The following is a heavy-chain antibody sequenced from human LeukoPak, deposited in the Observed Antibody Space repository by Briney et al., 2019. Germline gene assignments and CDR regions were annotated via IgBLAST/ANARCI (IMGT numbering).Heavy chain of an antibody. V-gene: IGHV4-59*01. CDR2: IYYSGST. Sequence: PSETLSLTCTVSGGSISSYYWSWIRQPPGKGLEWIGYIYYSGSTNYNPSLKSRVTISVDTSKNQFSLKLSSVTAADTAVYYCARDLRGWDSSGQNYWGQGTLVTVSS. CDR3: ARDLRGWDSSGQNY. J-gene: IGHJ4*02. CDR1: GGSISSYY. D-gene: IGHD3-22*01.